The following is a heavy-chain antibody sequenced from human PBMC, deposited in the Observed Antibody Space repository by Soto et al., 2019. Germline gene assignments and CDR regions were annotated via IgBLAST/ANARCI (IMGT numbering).Heavy chain of an antibody. D-gene: IGHD4-17*01. Sequence: KRSRKTSGYSSTGYYSRRGRKPHKQRLEWRGWINPNSGGPNYAQKFQGWVTMPRDTSISTASMELSRLRSEDTAVYYCARGAQQPPYGGNFERFEYWGQGTLVIVSP. J-gene: IGHJ4*02. CDR2: INPNSGGP. CDR1: GYSSTGYY. V-gene: IGHV1-2*04. CDR3: ARGAQQPPYGGNFERFEY.